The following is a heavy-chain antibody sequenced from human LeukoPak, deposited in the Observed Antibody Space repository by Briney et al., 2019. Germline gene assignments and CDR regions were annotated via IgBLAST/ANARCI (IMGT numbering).Heavy chain of an antibody. J-gene: IGHJ4*02. CDR2: ISGSGDST. CDR3: AKGEVGSYYDYFDY. V-gene: IGHV3-23*01. D-gene: IGHD1-26*01. Sequence: GGSLRLSCAASGFTFSNYAMSWVCQAPGKGLEWVSGISGSGDSTYYADTVKGRFTISRDNSKNTLYLQMNSLRVEDTAVYYCAKGEVGSYYDYFDYWGQGTLVTVSS. CDR1: GFTFSNYA.